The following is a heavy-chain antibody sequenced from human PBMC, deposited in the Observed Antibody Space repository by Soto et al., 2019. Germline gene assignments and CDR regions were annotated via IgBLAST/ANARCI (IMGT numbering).Heavy chain of an antibody. V-gene: IGHV2-5*02. J-gene: IGHJ1*01. CDR2: IYWDDDK. CDR3: AHSLGYCSGGSCYSAEYFQH. Sequence: QITLKESGPPLVKPTQTLTLTCTFSGFSLSTSGVGVGWIRQPPGKALECLALIYWDDDKRYSPSLKSRLTITKDTSKNQVVLTMTNMDPVDTATYYCAHSLGYCSGGSCYSAEYFQHWGQGTLVTVSS. D-gene: IGHD2-15*01. CDR1: GFSLSTSGVG.